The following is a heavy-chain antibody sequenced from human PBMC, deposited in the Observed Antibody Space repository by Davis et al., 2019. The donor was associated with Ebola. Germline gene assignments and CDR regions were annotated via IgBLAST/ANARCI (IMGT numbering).Heavy chain of an antibody. CDR1: GFTFSDYY. CDR3: AREGRYCSSTSCYMDV. D-gene: IGHD2-2*01. J-gene: IGHJ6*03. CDR2: ISSSSSYT. V-gene: IGHV3-11*06. Sequence: EGSLRLSCAASGFTFSDYYMSWIRQAPGKGLEWVSYISSSSSYTNYADSVKGRFTISRDNAKNSLYLQMNSLRAEDTAVYYCAREGRYCSSTSCYMDVWGQGTTVTVSS.